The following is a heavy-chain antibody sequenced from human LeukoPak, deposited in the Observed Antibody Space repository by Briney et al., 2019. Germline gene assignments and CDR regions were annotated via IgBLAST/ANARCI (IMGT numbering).Heavy chain of an antibody. CDR2: IYYSGST. V-gene: IGHV4-61*01. CDR3: ARDGSSPIAVAGFKPPPWFDP. D-gene: IGHD6-19*01. J-gene: IGHJ5*02. CDR1: GDSISSSSYF. Sequence: PSETLSLTCTVSGDSISSSSYFWGWIRQPPGKGLEWIGYIYYSGSTNYNPSLKSRVTISVDTSKNQFSLKLSSVTAADTAVYYCARDGSSPIAVAGFKPPPWFDPWGQGTLVTVSS.